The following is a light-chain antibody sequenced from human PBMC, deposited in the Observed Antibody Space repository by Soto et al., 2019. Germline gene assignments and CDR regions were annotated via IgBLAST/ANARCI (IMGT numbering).Light chain of an antibody. CDR3: LSFDSSLSVV. V-gene: IGLV1-40*01. CDR2: CNT. Sequence: QSVLTQPPSVSGAPGQRVTISGTGRSSNIWAGYDVHWYQQLPGRAPKLLIYCNTNRPSGVPDRFSGSKSGTASSLAITGLQAEDEADYYCLSFDSSLSVVFGGGTKLTVL. J-gene: IGLJ2*01. CDR1: SSNIWAGYD.